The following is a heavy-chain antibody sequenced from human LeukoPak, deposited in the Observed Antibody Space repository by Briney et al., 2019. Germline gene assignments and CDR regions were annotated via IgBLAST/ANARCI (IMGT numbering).Heavy chain of an antibody. CDR1: GGSISSSNW. J-gene: IGHJ4*02. CDR2: IYHSGNT. CDR3: LYGGNSGDWVY. V-gene: IGHV4-4*02. D-gene: IGHD4-23*01. Sequence: SGTLSLTCAVSGGSISSSNWWSWVRQPPGKGLEWIGEIYHSGNTNYNPSLKSRVTMSVDKSKTQFSLNLNSVTAADTAVYYCLYGGNSGDWVYWGQGTLVTVSS.